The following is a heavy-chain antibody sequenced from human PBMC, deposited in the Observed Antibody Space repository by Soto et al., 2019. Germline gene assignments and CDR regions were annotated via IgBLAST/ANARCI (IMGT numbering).Heavy chain of an antibody. V-gene: IGHV1-69*02. CDR1: GDTFNFYS. CDR2: VNPILSMS. D-gene: IGHD3-10*01. J-gene: IGHJ4*02. Sequence: QVQLVQSGAEVKRPGSSVKVSCKASGDTFNFYSINWVRQAPGVGLEWVGRVNPILSMSNYAQRFQGRVKMTADKSTSTGYMELRSLRSEDTAIYYCASSYGSGYRAFDYWGQGVLVTVSS. CDR3: ASSYGSGYRAFDY.